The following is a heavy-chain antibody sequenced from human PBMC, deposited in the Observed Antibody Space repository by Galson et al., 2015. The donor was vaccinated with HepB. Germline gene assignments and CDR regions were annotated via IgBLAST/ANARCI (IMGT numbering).Heavy chain of an antibody. CDR1: GSTFSSYA. V-gene: IGHV3-23*01. Sequence: SLRLSCAASGSTFSSYAMSWVRQAPGKGLEWVSGISSSGGTTYYADSVKGRFTISRDNSKTTLHLQMNSLRAEDTALYYCAKGGVTVAGTGPVYWGQGTLVTVSS. J-gene: IGHJ4*02. CDR3: AKGGVTVAGTGPVY. D-gene: IGHD6-19*01. CDR2: ISSSGGTT.